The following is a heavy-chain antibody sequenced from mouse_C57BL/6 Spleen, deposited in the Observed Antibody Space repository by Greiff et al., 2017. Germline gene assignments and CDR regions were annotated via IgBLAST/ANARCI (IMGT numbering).Heavy chain of an antibody. D-gene: IGHD1-1*01. CDR1: GYTFTSYW. V-gene: IGHV1-55*01. CDR2: IYPGSGST. CDR3: ARWMATVVAPYWYFDV. J-gene: IGHJ1*03. Sequence: VQLQQPGAELVKPGASVTMSCKASGYTFTSYWITWVKQRPGQGLEWIGDIYPGSGSTNYNEKFKSKATLTVDTSSSTAYMQLSSLTSEDSAVYYCARWMATVVAPYWYFDVWGTGTTVTVSS.